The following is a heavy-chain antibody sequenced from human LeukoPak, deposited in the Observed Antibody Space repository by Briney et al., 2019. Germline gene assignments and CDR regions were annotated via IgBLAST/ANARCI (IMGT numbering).Heavy chain of an antibody. CDR2: IRYDGSNK. D-gene: IGHD2-2*01. CDR1: RFTFSSYG. CDR3: ARDRAAAMEYYYMDV. Sequence: PGGSLRLSCAASRFTFSSYGMHWVCQAPGKGLEWVAVIRYDGSNKNYADSVKGRFTISRDNSKNTLYLQINSLRAEDTAVYYCARDRAAAMEYYYMDVWGKGTTVTVSS. J-gene: IGHJ6*03. V-gene: IGHV3-33*01.